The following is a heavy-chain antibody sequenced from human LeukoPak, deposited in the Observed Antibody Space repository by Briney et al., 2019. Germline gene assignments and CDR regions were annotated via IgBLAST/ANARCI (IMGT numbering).Heavy chain of an antibody. CDR3: AGERGEEYSSGWYKTNYFYN. J-gene: IGHJ4*01. V-gene: IGHV4-4*07. CDR1: GGSISSYY. D-gene: IGHD6-19*01. Sequence: SETLSPTCTVSGGSISSYYWSWIRQPAGKGLEWIASGDYSGGTYYNPSLESRVAISADMSKNQISLKLTSVTGADTAVYYCAGERGEEYSSGWYKTNYFYNWGQGIRVTVSS. CDR2: GDYSGGT.